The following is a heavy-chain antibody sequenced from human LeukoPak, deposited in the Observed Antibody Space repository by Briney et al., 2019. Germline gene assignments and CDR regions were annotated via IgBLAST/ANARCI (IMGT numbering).Heavy chain of an antibody. V-gene: IGHV1-18*01. CDR1: GYTFTSYG. CDR3: ARDELVGATGGY. Sequence: ASVKVSCKASGYTFTSYGISCVRQAPGQGLEWMVWISAYNGNTNYAQKLQGRVTMTTDTSTSTAYMELRSLRSDDTAVYYCARDELVGATGGYWGQGTLVTVSS. CDR2: ISAYNGNT. J-gene: IGHJ4*02. D-gene: IGHD1-26*01.